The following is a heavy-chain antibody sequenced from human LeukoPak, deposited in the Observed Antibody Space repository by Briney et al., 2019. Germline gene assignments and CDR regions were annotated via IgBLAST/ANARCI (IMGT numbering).Heavy chain of an antibody. V-gene: IGHV4-59*08. Sequence: SGTLSLTCTVSGGSISSYYWSWIRQPPGKGLEWIGYIYYSGSTKYNSSLKSRVTISVDTSKNQFSLKLSSVTAADTAVYYCVRGNYYFDYWGQGALVTVSS. CDR1: GGSISSYY. D-gene: IGHD1-7*01. J-gene: IGHJ4*02. CDR3: VRGNYYFDY. CDR2: IYYSGST.